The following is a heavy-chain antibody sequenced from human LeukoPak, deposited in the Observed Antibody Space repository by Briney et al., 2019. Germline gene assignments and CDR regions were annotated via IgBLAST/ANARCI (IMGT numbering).Heavy chain of an antibody. CDR1: GYTFTSYA. CDR3: ARGPGGSSGTFLI. V-gene: IGHV1-69*13. Sequence: VASVKVSCKASGYTFTSYAMNWVRQAPGQGLEWMGGIIPIFGTANYAQKFQGRVTITADESTSTAYMELSSLRSEDTAVYYCARGPGGSSGTFLIWGQGTMVTVSS. J-gene: IGHJ3*02. CDR2: IIPIFGTA. D-gene: IGHD3-22*01.